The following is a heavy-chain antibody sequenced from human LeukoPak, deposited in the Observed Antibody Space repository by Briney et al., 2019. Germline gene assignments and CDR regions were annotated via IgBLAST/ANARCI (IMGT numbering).Heavy chain of an antibody. CDR1: GGSLSSSSYY. Sequence: SETLSLTCTVSGGSLSSSSYYWGWIRQPPGKGLEWVGSIYYSGSTYYNPSLKSPGTISVDMSKNLFSLKLSSVTAADTAVYYCAMPGIAVAGTPFDYWGEGTLVTVSS. V-gene: IGHV4-39*01. J-gene: IGHJ4*02. D-gene: IGHD6-19*01. CDR2: IYYSGST. CDR3: AMPGIAVAGTPFDY.